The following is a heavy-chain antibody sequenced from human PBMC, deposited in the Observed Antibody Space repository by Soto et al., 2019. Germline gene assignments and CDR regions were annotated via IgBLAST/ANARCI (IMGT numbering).Heavy chain of an antibody. CDR2: IIPIFGTA. D-gene: IGHD2-15*01. CDR3: ARGDLVVAASAQYGMDV. V-gene: IGHV1-69*13. J-gene: IGHJ6*02. CDR1: GGTFSSYA. Sequence: GASVKVSCKASGGTFSSYAISWVRQAPGQGLEWMGGIIPIFGTANYAQKFQGRVTITADESTSTAYMELSSLRSEDTAVYYCARGDLVVAASAQYGMDVWGQGTTVTVSS.